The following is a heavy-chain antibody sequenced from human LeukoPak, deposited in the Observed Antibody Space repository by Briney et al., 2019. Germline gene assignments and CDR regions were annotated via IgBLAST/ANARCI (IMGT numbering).Heavy chain of an antibody. V-gene: IGHV3-23*01. J-gene: IGHJ4*02. CDR3: AKEYYYDSSGSRYYFDY. Sequence: GGSLRLSCAASGFTFSSYAMSWVRQAPGKGLEWVSAISGSGGSTYYADSVKGRFTISRDNSKNTLYLQMNSLRAEDTAVYYCAKEYYYDSSGSRYYFDYWGRGTLVTVSS. CDR2: ISGSGGST. CDR1: GFTFSSYA. D-gene: IGHD3-22*01.